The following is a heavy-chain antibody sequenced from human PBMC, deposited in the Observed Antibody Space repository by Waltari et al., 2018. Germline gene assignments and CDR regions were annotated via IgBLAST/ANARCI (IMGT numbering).Heavy chain of an antibody. J-gene: IGHJ4*02. V-gene: IGHV1-3*01. D-gene: IGHD2-21*02. Sequence: QVQLVQSGAEVKKPGASVKVSCKASGYTFTRSATPWVRQATGQRLDWMGWVKAGNGNTKDSQKFQGRVTITRDTSASTAYMELSSLRSEDTAVYYCARVPGVTRNSGYFDYWGQGTLVTVSS. CDR2: VKAGNGNT. CDR3: ARVPGVTRNSGYFDY. CDR1: GYTFTRSA.